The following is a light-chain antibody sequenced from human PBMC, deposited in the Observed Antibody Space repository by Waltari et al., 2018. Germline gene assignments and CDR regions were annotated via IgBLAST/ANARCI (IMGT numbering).Light chain of an antibody. CDR3: QQYNNWPLT. V-gene: IGKV3-15*01. J-gene: IGKJ1*01. Sequence: EIVMTQSPATLSVSPGERATLSCGASQSVSSNLAWYQQKPGQAPRLLIYGASTRATGIPARFSGSGPGTEFTLTISSLQSEDFAVYYCQQYNNWPLTFGQGTKVEIK. CDR1: QSVSSN. CDR2: GAS.